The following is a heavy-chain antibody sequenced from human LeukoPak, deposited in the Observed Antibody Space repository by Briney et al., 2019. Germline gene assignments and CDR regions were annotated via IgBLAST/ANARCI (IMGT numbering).Heavy chain of an antibody. Sequence: RASAKVSCKASGYTFTSYGISWVRQAPGQGLEWMGWISAYNGNTNYAQKLQGRVTMTTDTSTSTAYMELRSLRSDDTAVYYCARDGYGSGSYYNPLDVWGKGTTVTISS. D-gene: IGHD3-10*01. CDR1: GYTFTSYG. V-gene: IGHV1-18*01. J-gene: IGHJ6*04. CDR3: ARDGYGSGSYYNPLDV. CDR2: ISAYNGNT.